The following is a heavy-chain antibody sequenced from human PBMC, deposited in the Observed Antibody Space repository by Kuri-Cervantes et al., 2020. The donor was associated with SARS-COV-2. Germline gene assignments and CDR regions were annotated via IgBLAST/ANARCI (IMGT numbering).Heavy chain of an antibody. CDR2: ISYDETYK. Sequence: GGSLRLSCAASRFTFRNYGMHWVRQAPGKGLEWVALISYDETYKYYADSVEGRFTISRDNSENTLYLQMNSLRAEDTAMYYRAAERYEWLAYAYYFDLWGQGTLVTVSS. J-gene: IGHJ4*02. CDR3: AAERYEWLAYAYYFDL. D-gene: IGHD6-19*01. V-gene: IGHV3-30*03. CDR1: RFTFRNYG.